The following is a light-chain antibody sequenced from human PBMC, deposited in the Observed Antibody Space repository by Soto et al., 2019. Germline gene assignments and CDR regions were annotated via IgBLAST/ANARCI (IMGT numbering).Light chain of an antibody. CDR2: AAS. CDR3: LQHNSYPQT. CDR1: QGIRDA. Sequence: DIQMTQSPSSLSASVGDRVTITCRASQGIRDALGWYQQKPGKAPKRLIYAASSLQSGVPSRFSGSGSGTEFTLTISSRLPEDFATYYCLQHNSYPQTFGQGTKVEIK. J-gene: IGKJ1*01. V-gene: IGKV1-17*01.